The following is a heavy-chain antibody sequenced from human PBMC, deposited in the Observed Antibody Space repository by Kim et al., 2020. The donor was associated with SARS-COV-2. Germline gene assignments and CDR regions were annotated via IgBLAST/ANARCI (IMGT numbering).Heavy chain of an antibody. CDR2: INHSGST. CDR3: ARGRGGTTVVTLGLGYYYYSGMDV. CDR1: GGSFSGYY. D-gene: IGHD4-17*01. J-gene: IGHJ6*02. V-gene: IGHV4-34*01. Sequence: SETLSLTCAVYGGSFSGYYWSWIRQPPGKGLEWIGEINHSGSTNYNPSLKSRVTISVDTSKNQFSLKLSSVTAADTAVYYCARGRGGTTVVTLGLGYYYYSGMDVWGHGTTVT.